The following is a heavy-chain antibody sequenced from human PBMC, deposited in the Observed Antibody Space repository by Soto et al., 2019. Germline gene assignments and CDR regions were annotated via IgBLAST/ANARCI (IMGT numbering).Heavy chain of an antibody. CDR1: GGSISSSSHY. D-gene: IGHD3-9*01. J-gene: IGHJ4*02. CDR3: ARRESYDILTGYYHFDY. V-gene: IGHV4-39*01. CDR2: IFYSGST. Sequence: LSLTCSVSGGSISSSSHYWGWIRQPPGKGLEWIGNIFYSGSTYYNPSLKSRVTISVDTSKNQFSLKLSSVTAADTAVYYCARRESYDILTGYYHFDYWGQGTLVTVSS.